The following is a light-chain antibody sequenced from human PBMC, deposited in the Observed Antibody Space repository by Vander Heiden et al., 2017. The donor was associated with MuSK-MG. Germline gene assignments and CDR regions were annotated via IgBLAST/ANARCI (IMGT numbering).Light chain of an antibody. CDR1: QSVSSY. CDR2: DAS. Sequence: EIVLTQSPATLSLSPGERATLSCRASQSVSSYLAWHQQKPGQAPRLLIYDASNRATGIPVRFSGSGSGTDFTLTISSLEPEDFAVYYCQQRVNWPITFGQGTRLEIK. J-gene: IGKJ5*01. CDR3: QQRVNWPIT. V-gene: IGKV3-11*01.